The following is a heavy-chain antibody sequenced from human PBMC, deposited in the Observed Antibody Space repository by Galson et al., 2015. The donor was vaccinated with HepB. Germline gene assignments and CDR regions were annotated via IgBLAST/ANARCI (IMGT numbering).Heavy chain of an antibody. D-gene: IGHD3-22*01. V-gene: IGHV1-69*15. CDR3: AGHYYDSSGYKNWFDP. CDR2: IIPIFGTA. CDR1: GGTFSSYT. Sequence: SGGTFSSYTISWVRQAPGQGLEWMGRIIPIFGTANYAQKFQGRVTITADEPTSTAYMELSSLRSEDTAVYYCAGHYYDSSGYKNWFDPWGQGTLVTVSS. J-gene: IGHJ5*02.